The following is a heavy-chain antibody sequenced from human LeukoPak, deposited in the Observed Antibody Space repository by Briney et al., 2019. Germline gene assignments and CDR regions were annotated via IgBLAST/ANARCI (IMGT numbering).Heavy chain of an antibody. CDR3: ARGIVVVPESDYYGMDV. D-gene: IGHD2-2*01. CDR2: IYHSGST. Sequence: SETLSLTCAVSGGSISSGGYSWSWIRQPPGKGLEWIGYIYHSGSTYYNPSLKSRVTISVDRSKNQFSLKLSSVTAADTAVYYCARGIVVVPESDYYGMDVWGQGTTVTVSS. V-gene: IGHV4-30-2*01. CDR1: GGSISSGGYS. J-gene: IGHJ6*02.